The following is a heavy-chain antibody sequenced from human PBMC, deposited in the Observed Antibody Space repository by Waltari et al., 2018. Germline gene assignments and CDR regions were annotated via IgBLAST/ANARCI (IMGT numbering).Heavy chain of an antibody. Sequence: QVQLQESGPGLVKPSETLSPTCTVSGGSISSHYWSWIRQPPGKGLEWIGYIYYSGSTNYNPSLKSRVTISVDTSKNQFSLKLSSVTAADTAVYYCARVLDSSSWYFAYWGQGTLVTVSS. CDR2: IYYSGST. CDR1: GGSISSHY. V-gene: IGHV4-59*11. D-gene: IGHD6-13*01. J-gene: IGHJ4*02. CDR3: ARVLDSSSWYFAY.